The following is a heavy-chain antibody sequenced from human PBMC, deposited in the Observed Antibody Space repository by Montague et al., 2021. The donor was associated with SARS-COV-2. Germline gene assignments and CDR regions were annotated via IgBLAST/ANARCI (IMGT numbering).Heavy chain of an antibody. V-gene: IGHV4-59*01. Sequence: SETLSLTCTVSGGSISSYYWSWIRQPQAKGLEWIGYFYNSGSTNYNPSLKSRVTISVDTSKNQFSLKLSSVTAADTAVYYCARVRGITIFGVVIISAFDIWGQGTMVTVSS. CDR1: GGSISSYY. D-gene: IGHD3-3*01. CDR2: FYNSGST. J-gene: IGHJ3*02. CDR3: ARVRGITIFGVVIISAFDI.